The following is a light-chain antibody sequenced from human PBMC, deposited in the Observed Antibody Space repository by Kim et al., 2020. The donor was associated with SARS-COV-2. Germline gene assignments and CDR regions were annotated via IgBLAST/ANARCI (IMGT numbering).Light chain of an antibody. V-gene: IGLV3-1*01. Sequence: SYELTQPPSVSVSPGQTASITCSGDKLENKYACWYQQKPGQSPLLVIYQDSKRPSGIPERFSGSNSGNTATLTISGTQAMDEADYYCQAWDSSTAVFGGGTQLTVL. CDR1: KLENKY. CDR3: QAWDSSTAV. CDR2: QDS. J-gene: IGLJ2*01.